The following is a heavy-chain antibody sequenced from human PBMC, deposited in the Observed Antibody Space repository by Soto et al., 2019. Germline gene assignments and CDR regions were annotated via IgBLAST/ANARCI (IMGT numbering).Heavy chain of an antibody. D-gene: IGHD2-15*01. V-gene: IGHV3-23*01. CDR3: AKDEVLVEVVARDYYGMDV. J-gene: IGHJ6*02. Sequence: PGGSLRLSCAASGFTFSNYAMSWVRQAPGKGLEWVSVISYSGGSTYYADSVKGRFTIYRDNSKNTLYLQMNSLRAEDTAVYYCAKDEVLVEVVARDYYGMDVWGQGTTVTVSS. CDR2: ISYSGGST. CDR1: GFTFSNYA.